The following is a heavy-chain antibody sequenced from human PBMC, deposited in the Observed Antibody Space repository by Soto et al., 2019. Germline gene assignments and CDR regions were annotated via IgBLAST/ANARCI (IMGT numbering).Heavy chain of an antibody. CDR1: GGSFSGYY. CDR3: TRDGDGRMTTNPYYYYGMDV. J-gene: IGHJ6*02. Sequence: SETLSLTCAVYGGSFSGYYWSWIRQPPGKGLEWIGNVYYSGGAKYNPSVKRRVSISVDTSKNQFSLNLSSVTAADTAVYYCTRDGDGRMTTNPYYYYGMDVWGPGITVTVSS. D-gene: IGHD2-21*02. V-gene: IGHV4-59*01. CDR2: VYYSGGA.